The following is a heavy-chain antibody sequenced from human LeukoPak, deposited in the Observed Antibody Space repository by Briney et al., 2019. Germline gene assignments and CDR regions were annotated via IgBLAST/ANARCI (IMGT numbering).Heavy chain of an antibody. CDR2: ISPYNGNT. CDR3: ARDSKYYYDTSRWRPPVDY. J-gene: IGHJ4*02. D-gene: IGHD3-22*01. CDR1: GYTFTGYY. V-gene: IGHV1-18*04. Sequence: ASVKVSCKASGYTFTGYYMHWVRQAPGQRLEWMGWISPYNGNTNYAQKLQGRITMTTDTSTSTAYMELRSLRSDDTAVYYCARDSKYYYDTSRWRPPVDYWGQGTLVTVSS.